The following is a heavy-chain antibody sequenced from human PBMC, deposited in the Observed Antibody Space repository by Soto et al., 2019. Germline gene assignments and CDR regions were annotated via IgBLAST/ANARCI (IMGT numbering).Heavy chain of an antibody. J-gene: IGHJ3*02. CDR3: AKGRNYDFWSGYYTLDAFDI. D-gene: IGHD3-3*01. CDR1: GFTFSSYA. Sequence: GGSLRLSCAASGFTFSSYAMSWVRQAPGKGLEWVSAISGSGGSTYYADSVKGRFTISRDNSKNTLYLQMNSLRAEDTAVYYCAKGRNYDFWSGYYTLDAFDIWGQGTMVTVSS. V-gene: IGHV3-23*01. CDR2: ISGSGGST.